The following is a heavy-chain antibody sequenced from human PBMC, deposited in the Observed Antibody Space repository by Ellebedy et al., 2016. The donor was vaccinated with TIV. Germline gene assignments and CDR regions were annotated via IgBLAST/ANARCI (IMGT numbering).Heavy chain of an antibody. D-gene: IGHD3-10*01. CDR3: AKDSGWEHEY. J-gene: IGHJ4*02. CDR1: GFTFSNYA. V-gene: IGHV3-30*04. Sequence: GESLKISCAASGFTFSNYAMHWVRQAPGKGLEWVAVISYDGRNKYYADSVKGRFTISRDNSKNTLFLQMNSLRAENTALYYCAKDSGWEHEYWGQGTLVAVSS. CDR2: ISYDGRNK.